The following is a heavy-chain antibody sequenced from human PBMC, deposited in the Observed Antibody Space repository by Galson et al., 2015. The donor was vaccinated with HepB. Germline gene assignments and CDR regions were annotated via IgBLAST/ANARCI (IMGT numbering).Heavy chain of an antibody. V-gene: IGHV3-21*01. D-gene: IGHD4-17*01. CDR1: GFTFSSYS. CDR3: ARSEDYGDYVGAFDI. Sequence: SCAASGFTFSSYSMNWVRQAPGKGLEWVSSISSSSSYIYYADSVKGRFTISRDNAKNSLYLQMNSLRAEDTAVYYCARSEDYGDYVGAFDIWGQGTMVTVSS. J-gene: IGHJ3*02. CDR2: ISSSSSYI.